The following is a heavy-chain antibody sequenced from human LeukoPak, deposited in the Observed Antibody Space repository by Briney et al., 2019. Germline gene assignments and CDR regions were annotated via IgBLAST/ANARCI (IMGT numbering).Heavy chain of an antibody. CDR3: ALIVGAADVDY. D-gene: IGHD1-26*01. Sequence: PGGSLRLSCAVSGFTVSSNYMSWVRQAPGKGLEWVSVIYSGGNTYYAGSVKGRFTISRDNAKNTLYLQMNSLRAEDTAVYYCALIVGAADVDYWGQGTLVTVSS. CDR2: IYSGGNT. J-gene: IGHJ4*02. CDR1: GFTVSSNY. V-gene: IGHV3-53*01.